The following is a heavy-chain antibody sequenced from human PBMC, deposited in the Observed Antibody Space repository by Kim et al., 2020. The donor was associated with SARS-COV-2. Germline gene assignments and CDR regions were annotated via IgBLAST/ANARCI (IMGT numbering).Heavy chain of an antibody. CDR2: INPNNGVT. J-gene: IGHJ3*02. Sequence: ASVKVSCKASEYNFMHWVRQAPGQGLEWMGWINPNNGVTNYAQGFEGRVTMTGDTSRSTAYMELRSLRFDDTADYYCARGGPFGAFDMWGQGTLVIVSS. CDR3: ARGGPFGAFDM. CDR1: EYNF. V-gene: IGHV1-2*02. D-gene: IGHD3-10*01.